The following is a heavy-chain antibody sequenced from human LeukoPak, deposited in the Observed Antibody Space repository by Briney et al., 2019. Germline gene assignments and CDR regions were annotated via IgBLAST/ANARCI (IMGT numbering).Heavy chain of an antibody. CDR3: ARNNAMDV. Sequence: GGSLRLSCAASGFALSSHWMTWVRQVPGRGPEWVANVNRDGSETYYLDSVKGRFTISKDNAKNSLYLQMNSLRAEDTALYQCARNNAMDVWGQGTTVIVSS. V-gene: IGHV3-7*03. CDR1: GFALSSHW. D-gene: IGHD2-8*01. CDR2: VNRDGSET. J-gene: IGHJ6*02.